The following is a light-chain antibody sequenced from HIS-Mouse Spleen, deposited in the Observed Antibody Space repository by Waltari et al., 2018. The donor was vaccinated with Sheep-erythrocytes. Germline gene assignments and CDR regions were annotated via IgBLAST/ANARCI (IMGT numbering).Light chain of an antibody. V-gene: IGLV2-23*03. CDR2: EGS. CDR3: CSYAGSSTFHVV. J-gene: IGLJ2*01. CDR1: SRDVGRYNL. Sequence: QSALTQPASVSGSPGQSITISCPGTSRDVGRYNLVPWYQQHPGKAPKLMIYEGSKRPSGVSNRFSGSKSGNTASLTISGLQAEDEADYYCCSYAGSSTFHVVFGGGTKLTVL.